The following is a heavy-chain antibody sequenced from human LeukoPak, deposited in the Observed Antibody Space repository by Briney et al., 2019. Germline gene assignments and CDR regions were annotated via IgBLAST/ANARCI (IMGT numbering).Heavy chain of an antibody. CDR2: IYSGGKI. V-gene: IGHV3-66*01. CDR1: GFTVSSNY. D-gene: IGHD3-22*01. Sequence: GGSLRLSCGASGFTVSSNYMSWVRQAPGKGLEWLSVIYSGGKIDYADSVRGRLTISRDNSKNMLYLQINGLRAEDTGVYYCAGDAPRVSSKYSNGYSLDYWGQGTLVTVSS. J-gene: IGHJ4*02. CDR3: AGDAPRVSSKYSNGYSLDY.